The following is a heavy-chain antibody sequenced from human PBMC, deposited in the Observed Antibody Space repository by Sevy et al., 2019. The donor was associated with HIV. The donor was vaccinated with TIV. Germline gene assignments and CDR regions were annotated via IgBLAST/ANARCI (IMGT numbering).Heavy chain of an antibody. V-gene: IGHV4-59*01. CDR3: ARSLNNYDSGDYQMGFDY. J-gene: IGHJ4*02. D-gene: IGHD3-22*01. CDR2: IYDSGRT. Sequence: KQPETLSLTCTVSGGSFSGYYWSWIRQPPGKGLEWIGYIYDSGRTNYNPSLKSRVTISVDTSKNQFSLKLNSVTAADTAVYYCARSLNNYDSGDYQMGFDYWGQGTLVTVSS. CDR1: GGSFSGYY.